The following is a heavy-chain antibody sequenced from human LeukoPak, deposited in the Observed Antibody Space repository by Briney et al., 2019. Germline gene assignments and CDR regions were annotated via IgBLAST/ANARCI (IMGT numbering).Heavy chain of an antibody. D-gene: IGHD6-6*01. CDR1: GFTFNSYW. J-gene: IGHJ3*02. CDR2: IKQDGSEK. V-gene: IGHV3-7*01. CDR3: ARVTYSASSISVDGFDI. Sequence: GGSLRLSCAASGFTFNSYWMSWVRQAPGKGLEWVANIKQDGSEKYYVDSVKGRFTISRDNAKNSLYLQMNSLRAEDTAVYYCARVTYSASSISVDGFDIWGQGTMVTVSS.